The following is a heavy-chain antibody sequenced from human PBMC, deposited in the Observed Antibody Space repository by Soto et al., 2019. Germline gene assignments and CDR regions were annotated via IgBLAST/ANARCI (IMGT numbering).Heavy chain of an antibody. CDR2: IYYSGST. CDR1: GGSISSGGYY. J-gene: IGHJ5*02. Sequence: PSETLSITCTVSGGSISSGGYYWSWIRQHPGKGLEWIGYIYYSGSTYYNPSLKSRVTISVDTSKNQFSLKLSSVTAADTAVYYCARAEHSYLPWFDPWGQGTLVTVSS. CDR3: ARAEHSYLPWFDP. D-gene: IGHD5-18*01. V-gene: IGHV4-31*03.